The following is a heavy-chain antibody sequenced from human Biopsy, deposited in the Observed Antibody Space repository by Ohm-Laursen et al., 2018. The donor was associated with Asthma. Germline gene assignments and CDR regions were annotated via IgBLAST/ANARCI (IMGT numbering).Heavy chain of an antibody. CDR2: SDHRGNT. J-gene: IGHJ3*02. V-gene: IGHV4-34*01. D-gene: IGHD1-26*01. CDR1: GLSSSGYY. CDR3: ARQKLVAAEGPFDM. Sequence: SDTLSLTCSMYGLSSSGYYWTWIRQPPGKGLEWIGESDHRGNTNINPTLKSRVTISKDKSANEFSLKMRSVTAADTAVYYCARQKLVAAEGPFDMWGQGTMVIVSS.